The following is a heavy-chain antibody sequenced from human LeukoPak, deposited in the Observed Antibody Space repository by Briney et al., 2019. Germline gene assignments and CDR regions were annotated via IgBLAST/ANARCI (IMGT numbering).Heavy chain of an antibody. CDR3: ARDNRAWNFDY. CDR2: IYTGGST. D-gene: IGHD2/OR15-2a*01. CDR1: GGSISSGSYY. Sequence: PSQTLSLTCTVSGGSISSGSYYWSWIRQPAGKGLEWIGRIYTGGSTNYNPSLKSRVTISVDTSKNQFSLKLSSVTAADTAVCYCARDNRAWNFDYWGQGTLVTVSS. J-gene: IGHJ4*02. V-gene: IGHV4-61*02.